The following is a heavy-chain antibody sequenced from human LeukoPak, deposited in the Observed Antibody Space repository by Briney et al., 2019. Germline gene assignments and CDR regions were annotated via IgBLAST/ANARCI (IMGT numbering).Heavy chain of an antibody. CDR3: AKDLYYDSSAFDI. CDR2: ISYDGSNK. J-gene: IGHJ3*02. V-gene: IGHV3-30*04. CDR1: GFTFSSYA. Sequence: GRSLRLSCAASGFTFSSYAMHWVRQAPGKGLEWVTVISYDGSNKYYADSVKGRFTISRDNSKNTLYLQMNSLRAEDTAVYYCAKDLYYDSSAFDIWGQGTMVTVSS. D-gene: IGHD3-22*01.